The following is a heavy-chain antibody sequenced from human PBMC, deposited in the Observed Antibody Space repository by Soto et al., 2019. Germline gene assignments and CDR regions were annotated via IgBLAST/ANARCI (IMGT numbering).Heavy chain of an antibody. V-gene: IGHV1-69*13. Sequence: SVKVSCKXSGGTFSSYAISWVRQAPGQGLEWMGGIIPIFGTANYAQKFQGRVTITADESTSTAYMELSSLRSEDTAVYYCARGPPTTVVAYYFDYWGQGTRVTVS. CDR1: GGTFSSYA. D-gene: IGHD4-17*01. J-gene: IGHJ4*02. CDR2: IIPIFGTA. CDR3: ARGPPTTVVAYYFDY.